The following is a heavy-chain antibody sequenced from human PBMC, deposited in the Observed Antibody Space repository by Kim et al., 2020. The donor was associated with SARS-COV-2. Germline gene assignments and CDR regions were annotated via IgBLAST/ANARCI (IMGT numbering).Heavy chain of an antibody. CDR3: ARDQLEPSFYYYYGMDV. CDR1: GYTFTSYG. V-gene: IGHV1-18*01. J-gene: IGHJ6*02. Sequence: ASVKVSCKASGYTFTSYGISWVRQAPGQGLEWMGWISAYNGNTNYAQKLQGRVTMTTDTSTSTSYMELRSLRSDDTAVYYCARDQLEPSFYYYYGMDVWGQGTTVTVSS. CDR2: ISAYNGNT. D-gene: IGHD1-1*01.